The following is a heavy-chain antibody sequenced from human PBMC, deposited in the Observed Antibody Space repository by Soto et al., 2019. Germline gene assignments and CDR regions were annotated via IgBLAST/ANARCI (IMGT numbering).Heavy chain of an antibody. Sequence: SQTLSLTCAISGDSVSSNSAAWNWIRQSPSRGLEWLGRTYYRSRWYNDYAVSVRSRITVNADTSTNQFSLHLNSVTPEDTAVYYCAGTSSLQRYYMDVWDRGTTVTVSS. CDR1: GDSVSSNSAA. D-gene: IGHD1-7*01. J-gene: IGHJ6*03. CDR2: TYYRSRWYN. V-gene: IGHV6-1*01. CDR3: AGTSSLQRYYMDV.